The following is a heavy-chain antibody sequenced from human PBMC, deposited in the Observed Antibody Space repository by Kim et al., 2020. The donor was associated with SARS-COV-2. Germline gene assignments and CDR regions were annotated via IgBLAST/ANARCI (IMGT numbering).Heavy chain of an antibody. D-gene: IGHD5-18*01. Sequence: GGSLRLSCAASGFTFSSYVMHWVRQAPGKGLEWVAVISYDGSNKYYADSVQGRFTISRDNSKSTLYLQMNSLRAEDTTVYYCAKGGYIYDYYFDSWGQGTLVTVSS. V-gene: IGHV3-30*18. CDR3: AKGGYIYDYYFDS. CDR1: GFTFSSYV. CDR2: ISYDGSNK. J-gene: IGHJ4*02.